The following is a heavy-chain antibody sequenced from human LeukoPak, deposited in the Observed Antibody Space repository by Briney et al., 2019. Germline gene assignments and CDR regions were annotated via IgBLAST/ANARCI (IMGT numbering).Heavy chain of an antibody. J-gene: IGHJ4*02. CDR1: GFTFSDYY. V-gene: IGHV4-59*08. Sequence: TGGSLRLSCAASGFTFSDYYMSWIRQAPGKGLEWIGYIYYSGSTNYNPSLKSRVTISVDTSKNQFSLKLSSVTAADTAVYYCARVAAGEYSGSYYGWGQGTLVTVSA. D-gene: IGHD1-26*01. CDR2: IYYSGST. CDR3: ARVAAGEYSGSYYG.